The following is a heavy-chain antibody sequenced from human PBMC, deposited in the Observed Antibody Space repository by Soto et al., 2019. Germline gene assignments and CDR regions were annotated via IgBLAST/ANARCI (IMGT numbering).Heavy chain of an antibody. CDR3: ARDLGTGTDY. D-gene: IGHD1-1*01. CDR1: GDSITNNNW. Sequence: QVQLQESGPGLVKPSGTLSLTCAVSGDSITNNNWWSWVRQAPGKGLEWIGEIYHSGATTYNPSLKSRATISVDPSNNHFSRKLTSVTAADTAVYFCARDLGTGTDYWGQGTLVTVAS. J-gene: IGHJ4*02. CDR2: IYHSGAT. V-gene: IGHV4-4*02.